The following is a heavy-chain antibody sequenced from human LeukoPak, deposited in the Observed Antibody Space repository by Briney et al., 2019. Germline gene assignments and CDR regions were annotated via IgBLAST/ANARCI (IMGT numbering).Heavy chain of an antibody. V-gene: IGHV3-11*01. CDR1: GFTFSDYY. CDR3: ARDIEGATSYYYYMDV. CDR2: ISSSGSTI. D-gene: IGHD1-26*01. J-gene: IGHJ6*03. Sequence: PGGSLRLSCAASGFTFSDYYMSWIRQAPGKGLEWVSYISSSGSTIYYADSVKGRFTISRDNAKNSLYLQMNSLRAEDTAVYYCARDIEGATSYYYYMDVWGKGTTVTISS.